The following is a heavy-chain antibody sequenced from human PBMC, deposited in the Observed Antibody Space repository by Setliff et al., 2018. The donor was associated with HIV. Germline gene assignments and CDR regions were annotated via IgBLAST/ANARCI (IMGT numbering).Heavy chain of an antibody. CDR1: EFTFSSYG. D-gene: IGHD3-10*01. J-gene: IGHJ4*02. CDR2: IWYDGSNK. V-gene: IGHV3-33*06. CDR3: AKDPYYGSGSYLYYFDY. Sequence: GGSLRLSCAPSEFTFSSYGMHWVRQAPGKGLEWVAVIWYDGSNKYYADSVKGRFTISRDNSKNTLYLQMNSLRAEDTAVYYCAKDPYYGSGSYLYYFDYWGQGTLVTVSS.